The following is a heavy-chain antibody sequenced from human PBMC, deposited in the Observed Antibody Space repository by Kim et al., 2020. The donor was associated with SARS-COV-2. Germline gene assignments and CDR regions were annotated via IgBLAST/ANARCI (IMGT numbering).Heavy chain of an antibody. D-gene: IGHD2-15*01. Sequence: GESLKISCKGSGYSFTSYWIGWVRQMPGKGLEWMGIIYPGDSDTRYSPSFQGQVTIPADKSISTAYLQWSSLKASDTAVYYCARQGGYCSGGSFYGMDVWGQGTTVTVSS. CDR3: ARQGGYCSGGSFYGMDV. CDR2: IYPGDSDT. J-gene: IGHJ6*02. CDR1: GYSFTSYW. V-gene: IGHV5-51*01.